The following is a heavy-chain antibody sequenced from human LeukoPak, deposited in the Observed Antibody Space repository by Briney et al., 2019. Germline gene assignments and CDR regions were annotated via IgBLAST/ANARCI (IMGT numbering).Heavy chain of an antibody. CDR2: ISYDGSNK. CDR3: AEDGIAYYDFWSGPYYYGMDV. D-gene: IGHD3-3*01. CDR1: GFTFSSYG. J-gene: IGHJ6*02. Sequence: GRPLRLSCAASGFTFSSYGMHWVRQAPGKGLEWVAVISYDGSNKYYADSVKGRFTISRDNSKNTLYLQMNSLRAEDTAVYYCAEDGIAYYDFWSGPYYYGMDVWGQGTTVTVSS. V-gene: IGHV3-30*18.